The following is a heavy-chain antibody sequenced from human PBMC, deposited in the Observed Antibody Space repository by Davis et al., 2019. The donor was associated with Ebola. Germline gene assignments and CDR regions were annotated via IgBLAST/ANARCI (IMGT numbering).Heavy chain of an antibody. V-gene: IGHV4-59*12. CDR1: GGSISDYY. J-gene: IGHJ6*02. CDR2: IFYSGSS. Sequence: MPSETLSLTCTVSGGSISDYYWSWIRQSPGKGLEWIGNIFYSGSSSYSGSTNYHSSLKRRIFISVDTSKNQFSLKLNSVTAADTAVYYCARDSSGSPYGGLDVWGQGITVTVSS. D-gene: IGHD3-10*01. CDR3: ARDSSGSPYGGLDV.